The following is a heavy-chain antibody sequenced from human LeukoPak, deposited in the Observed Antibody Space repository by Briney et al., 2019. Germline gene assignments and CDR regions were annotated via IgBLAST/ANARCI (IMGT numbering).Heavy chain of an antibody. CDR1: GYTFTSYY. CDR3: ARERDPDPGYCSGGSCYYGMDV. J-gene: IGHJ6*02. Sequence: ASVKVSCKASGYTFTSYYMHWVRQAPGQGLEWMGIINPSGGSTSYAQKFQGRVTMTTDTSTSTAYMELRSLRSDDTAVYYCARERDPDPGYCSGGSCYYGMDVWGQGTTVTVSS. CDR2: INPSGGST. D-gene: IGHD2-15*01. V-gene: IGHV1-46*01.